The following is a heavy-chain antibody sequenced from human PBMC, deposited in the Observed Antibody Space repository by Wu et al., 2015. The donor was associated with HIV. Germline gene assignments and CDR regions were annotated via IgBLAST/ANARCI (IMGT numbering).Heavy chain of an antibody. J-gene: IGHJ6*03. V-gene: IGHV1-2*02. CDR3: ARNVDTALMGPGRYYMDV. CDR2: INPKSGGT. CDR1: GYNFTGHY. Sequence: QVQLVQSGTEVKKPGASVKVSCKASGYNFTGHYLHWVRQAPGQGLEWMGWINPKSGGTNYAQMFQGRVTMTRDTSISTAYMELSSLRSDDTTVYYCARNVDTALMGPGRYYMDVWGKGTTVTVSS. D-gene: IGHD5-18*01.